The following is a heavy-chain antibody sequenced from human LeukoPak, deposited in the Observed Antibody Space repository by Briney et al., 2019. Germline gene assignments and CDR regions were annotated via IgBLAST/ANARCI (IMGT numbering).Heavy chain of an antibody. V-gene: IGHV4-38-2*02. CDR1: GYSISSGYY. D-gene: IGHD3-10*01. CDR3: ARHSRGVTMVRGVINPRRKFYYYYMDV. CDR2: IYYSGST. J-gene: IGHJ6*03. Sequence: SETLSLTCTVSGYSISSGYYWGWIRQPPGKGLEWIGSIYYSGSTHYNPSLKSRVTISVDTSKNQFSLKLSSVTAADTAVYYCARHSRGVTMVRGVINPRRKFYYYYMDVWGKGTTVTISS.